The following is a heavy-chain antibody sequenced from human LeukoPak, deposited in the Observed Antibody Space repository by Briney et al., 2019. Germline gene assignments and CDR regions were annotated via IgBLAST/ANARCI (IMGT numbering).Heavy chain of an antibody. CDR2: IIPIFGTA. V-gene: IGHV1-69*05. CDR3: ARGPLGYYDSSGYSYFQH. CDR1: GYTFTSYG. J-gene: IGHJ1*01. D-gene: IGHD3-22*01. Sequence: SAKVSCKASGYTFTSYGISWVRQAPGQGLEWMGGIIPIFGTANYAQKFQGRVTITTDESTSTAYMELSSLRSEDTAVYYCARGPLGYYDSSGYSYFQHWGQGTLVTVSS.